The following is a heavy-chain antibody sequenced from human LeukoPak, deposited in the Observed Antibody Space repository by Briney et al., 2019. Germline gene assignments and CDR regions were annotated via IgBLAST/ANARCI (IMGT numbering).Heavy chain of an antibody. Sequence: PGGSLRLSCAASGFTFSSYSMNWVRQAPGKGLEWVSSISSSSSYIYYADSVKGRFTISGDNAKNSLYLQMNSLRAEDTAVYYCARGVAVAGYAEYFQHWGQGTLVTVSS. V-gene: IGHV3-21*01. CDR2: ISSSSSYI. D-gene: IGHD6-19*01. CDR1: GFTFSSYS. J-gene: IGHJ1*01. CDR3: ARGVAVAGYAEYFQH.